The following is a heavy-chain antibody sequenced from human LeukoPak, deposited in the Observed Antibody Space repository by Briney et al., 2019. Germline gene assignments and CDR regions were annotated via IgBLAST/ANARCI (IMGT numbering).Heavy chain of an antibody. Sequence: GGSLRLSCAPSGFTYSSYWMHWVRQATGKGLVWVSRINSDGSSTSYADSVKGRFTISRDNAKNTLYLQMNSLRAADTAVYYCARYYYDSSGYYYGEVYFDYWGQGTLVTVSS. CDR3: ARYYYDSSGYYYGEVYFDY. J-gene: IGHJ4*02. V-gene: IGHV3-74*01. CDR1: GFTYSSYW. D-gene: IGHD3-22*01. CDR2: INSDGSST.